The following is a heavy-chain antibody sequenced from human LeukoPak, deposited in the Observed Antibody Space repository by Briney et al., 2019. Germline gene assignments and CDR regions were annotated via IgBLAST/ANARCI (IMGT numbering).Heavy chain of an antibody. CDR3: ARARSSGWYPFDY. V-gene: IGHV1-69*13. J-gene: IGHJ4*02. CDR1: GGTFSSYA. D-gene: IGHD6-19*01. CDR2: IIPIFGTA. Sequence: SVKVSCKASGGTFSSYAISWVRQAPGQGLEWMGGIIPIFGTANYAQKFQGRVTITADESTSTAYMELRSLRSDDTAVYYCARARSSGWYPFDYWGQGTLVTVSS.